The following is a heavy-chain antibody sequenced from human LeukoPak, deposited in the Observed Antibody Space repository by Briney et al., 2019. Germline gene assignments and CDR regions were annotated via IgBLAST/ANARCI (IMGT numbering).Heavy chain of an antibody. CDR2: IWYDGSNK. V-gene: IGHV3-33*06. CDR3: AKDVTTGTLALDY. D-gene: IGHD1-1*01. J-gene: IGHJ4*02. Sequence: PGRSLRLSCAASGFTFSRWGMHWVRQAPGKGLEWVAVIWYDGSNKYYADSVKGRFTISRDNSKNTWYLQMNSLRAEDTAVYYCAKDVTTGTLALDYWGQGTLVTVSS. CDR1: GFTFSRWG.